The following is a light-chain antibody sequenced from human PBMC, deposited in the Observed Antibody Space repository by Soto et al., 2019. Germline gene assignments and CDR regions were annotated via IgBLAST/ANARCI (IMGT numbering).Light chain of an antibody. V-gene: IGKV1-12*01. Sequence: DIQMTQLPSSMSASVGDRVTITCRASQGISRWLAWYHQKPVKAPNLLIYSASTLHSGVPSRFSGSGSGTDFTLNISSLQREDFGTYYCQQANSFPLTFGPGTKVDMK. CDR1: QGISRW. CDR2: SAS. J-gene: IGKJ3*01. CDR3: QQANSFPLT.